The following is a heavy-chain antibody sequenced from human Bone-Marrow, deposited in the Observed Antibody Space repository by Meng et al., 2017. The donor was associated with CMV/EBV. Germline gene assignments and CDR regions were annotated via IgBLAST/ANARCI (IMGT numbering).Heavy chain of an antibody. CDR3: ARAKRFLEWLSNGMDV. CDR1: GFTFSSYW. V-gene: IGHV3-7*01. J-gene: IGHJ6*02. Sequence: GGSLRLSCVASGFTFSSYWMSWVRQAPGKVLEWVANIKQDGSEKYYVDSVKGRFTISRDNAKNSLYLQMNSLRAEDTAVYYCARAKRFLEWLSNGMDVWGQGTTVTVSS. D-gene: IGHD3-3*01. CDR2: IKQDGSEK.